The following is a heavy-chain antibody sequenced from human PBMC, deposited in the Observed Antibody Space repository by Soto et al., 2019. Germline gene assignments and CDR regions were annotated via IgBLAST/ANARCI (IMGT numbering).Heavy chain of an antibody. D-gene: IGHD6-13*01. CDR3: ASGDSSSWYFEDAFDI. CDR1: GFTFSSYS. Sequence: GGSLRLSCAASGFTFSSYSMNWVRQAPGKGLEWVSPISSSSSYIYYADSVKGRFTISRDNAKNSLYLQMNSLRAEDTAVFYCASGDSSSWYFEDAFDIWGQGTMVTVSS. V-gene: IGHV3-21*01. J-gene: IGHJ3*02. CDR2: ISSSSSYI.